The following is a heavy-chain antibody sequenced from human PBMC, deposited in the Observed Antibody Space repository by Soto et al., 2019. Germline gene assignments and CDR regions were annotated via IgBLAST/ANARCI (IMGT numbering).Heavy chain of an antibody. CDR1: GFTFSHYA. CDR2: MSYDGSNE. CDR3: AKDGSHNFDY. Sequence: SVGGVVPPGRSLRLSCAASGFTFSHYAMHWVRQAPGKGLEWVALMSYDGSNEYYADSVKGRFTISRDNSKNTLYLQMNSLRAEDTAVYYCAKDGSHNFDYWGQGTLVTVSS. J-gene: IGHJ4*02. V-gene: IGHV3-30*18. D-gene: IGHD1-26*01.